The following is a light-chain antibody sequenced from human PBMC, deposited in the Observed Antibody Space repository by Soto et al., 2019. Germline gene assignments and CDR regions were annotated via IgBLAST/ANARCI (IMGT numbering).Light chain of an antibody. CDR3: AGWDDSLNGYV. J-gene: IGLJ1*01. Sequence: QSVLTQPPSASGTPGQSVTISCSGSSSNIGSNTVNWYQQLPGTAPKLLIYSNNQRPSGVPDRFSGSKSGTSASLAISGLQSEDEADYYCAGWDDSLNGYVFGTGTKVTVL. V-gene: IGLV1-44*01. CDR1: SSNIGSNT. CDR2: SNN.